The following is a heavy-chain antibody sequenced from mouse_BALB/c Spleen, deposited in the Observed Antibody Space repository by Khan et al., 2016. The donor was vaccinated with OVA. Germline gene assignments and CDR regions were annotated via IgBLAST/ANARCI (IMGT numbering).Heavy chain of an antibody. CDR1: GFNIKDTY. Sequence: VQLQQSGVELVKPGASVKLSCTASGFNIKDTYMHWVKQRPEQGLEWIGRIDPANGNTEFDPKFQGKATITADTSSNTAYLQLSSLTSDDTAVYYCARWPRGYWGQGTTLTVSS. V-gene: IGHV14-3*02. CDR3: ARWPRGY. J-gene: IGHJ2*01. CDR2: IDPANGNT.